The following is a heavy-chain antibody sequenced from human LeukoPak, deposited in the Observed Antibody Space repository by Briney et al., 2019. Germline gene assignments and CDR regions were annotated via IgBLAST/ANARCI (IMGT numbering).Heavy chain of an antibody. D-gene: IGHD3-22*01. J-gene: IGHJ4*02. CDR2: INVEGNYI. V-gene: IGHV3-74*01. CDR1: GFAVSTYW. Sequence: PGRSLRLSCAASGFAVSTYWMHWVRQAPGKGLVWVARINVEGNYIDYAESVKGRFTISRDSAKNTLYLQMNSLRAEDTGVYSCARDLTGPYDHWGQGTLVTVSS. CDR3: ARDLTGPYDH.